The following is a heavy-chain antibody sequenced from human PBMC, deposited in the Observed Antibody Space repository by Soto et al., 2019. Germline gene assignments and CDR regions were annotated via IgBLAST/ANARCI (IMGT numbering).Heavy chain of an antibody. CDR3: ARSGSVPYYYYGLYV. D-gene: IGHD1-26*01. CDR2: ISTYNGDT. Sequence: VQLVQSGAEVKKPGASVKVSCKASGYTFSRSGISWVRQAPGQGLEWMGWISTYNGDTNYAQKVQGRVTMTTDTATSTAFMELMSLRSDDTAVYYCARSGSVPYYYYGLYVWGQGTTVTVAS. V-gene: IGHV1-18*01. J-gene: IGHJ6*02. CDR1: GYTFSRSG.